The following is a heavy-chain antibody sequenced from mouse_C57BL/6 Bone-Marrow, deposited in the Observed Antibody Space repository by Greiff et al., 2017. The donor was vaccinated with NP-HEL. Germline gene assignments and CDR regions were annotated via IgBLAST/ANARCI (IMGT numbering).Heavy chain of an antibody. CDR1: GYTFTTYG. CDR3: ARENWDGDYFDY. D-gene: IGHD4-1*01. Sequence: QIQLVQSGPELKKPGETVKISCKASGYTFTTYGMSWVKQAPGKGLKWMGWINTYSGVPTYADDFKGRFAFSLDTSASTAYLQINNLKNEDTATYFCARENWDGDYFDYWGQGTTLTVSS. V-gene: IGHV9-3*01. CDR2: INTYSGVP. J-gene: IGHJ2*01.